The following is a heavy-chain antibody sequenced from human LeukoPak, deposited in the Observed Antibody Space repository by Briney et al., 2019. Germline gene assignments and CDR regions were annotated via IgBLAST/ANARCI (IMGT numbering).Heavy chain of an antibody. D-gene: IGHD3-22*01. V-gene: IGHV4-39*01. J-gene: IGHJ3*02. CDR3: ARQVDSSGYYQPDAFDI. Sequence: PSETLSLTCTVSGGSISSSSYYWGWIRQPPGKGLEWIGSIYYSGSTYYNPSLKSRVTISVDTSKNQFSLKLSSATAADTAVYYCARQVDSSGYYQPDAFDIWGQGTMVTVSS. CDR2: IYYSGST. CDR1: GGSISSSSYY.